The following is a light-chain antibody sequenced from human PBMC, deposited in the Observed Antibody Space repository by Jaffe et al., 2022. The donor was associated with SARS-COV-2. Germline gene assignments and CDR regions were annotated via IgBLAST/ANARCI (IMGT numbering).Light chain of an antibody. Sequence: SELTQPPSASGTPGQRVTISCSGGNSNIGSNTVNWYQQLPGTAPKRLIYKNNQRPSGVPDRFSGSKSGTSASLAISGLQSEDEADYYCAAWDDRVNGVVFGGGTKLTVL. CDR1: NSNIGSNT. J-gene: IGLJ3*02. CDR3: AAWDDRVNGVV. CDR2: KNN. V-gene: IGLV1-44*01.